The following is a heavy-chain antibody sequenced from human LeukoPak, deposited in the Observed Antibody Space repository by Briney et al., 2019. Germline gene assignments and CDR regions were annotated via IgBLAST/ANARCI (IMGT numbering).Heavy chain of an antibody. D-gene: IGHD2-15*01. CDR2: IYHSGST. CDR1: GGSISSGGYY. Sequence: SETLSLTCTVSGGSISSGGYYWSWIRQPPGKGLEWIGYIYHSGSTYYNPSLESRVTISVDTSKNQVSLKMTSVTAADTAVYYCARGNYCSGDSCYSDDAFDIWGQGTMVTVSS. CDR3: ARGNYCSGDSCYSDDAFDI. V-gene: IGHV4-30-2*01. J-gene: IGHJ3*02.